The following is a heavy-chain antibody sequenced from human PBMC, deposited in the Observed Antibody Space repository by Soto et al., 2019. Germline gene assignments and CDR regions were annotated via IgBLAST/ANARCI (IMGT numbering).Heavy chain of an antibody. CDR3: ARCYCSVGSCYTCWHFDL. V-gene: IGHV1-18*01. CDR2: ISPSTGKT. Sequence: QVQLVQSGAEVKEPGASVKLSCQASGYTFMNYAISWVRQAPGQGLEWMGWISPSTGKTDQAQNFQGRVTMTLDTSTNTANMELTTLRSDDSAVYYCARCYCSVGSCYTCWHFDLWGRGTLVTVSS. D-gene: IGHD2-15*01. J-gene: IGHJ2*01. CDR1: GYTFMNYA.